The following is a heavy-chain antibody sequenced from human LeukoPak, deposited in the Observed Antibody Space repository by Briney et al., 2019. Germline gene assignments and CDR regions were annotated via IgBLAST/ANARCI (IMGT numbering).Heavy chain of an antibody. CDR1: GGSISNYY. CDR2: IYYSGSS. Sequence: SETLSLTCTVSGGSISNYYWSWIRQPPEKGLEWIGYIYYSGSSNYNTSLTSRVTISADTSKNQFSLKLNSVTAADTAVYYCARVVYGDSSKDFDYWGQGTLVTVSS. CDR3: ARVVYGDSSKDFDY. D-gene: IGHD4-17*01. V-gene: IGHV4-59*12. J-gene: IGHJ4*02.